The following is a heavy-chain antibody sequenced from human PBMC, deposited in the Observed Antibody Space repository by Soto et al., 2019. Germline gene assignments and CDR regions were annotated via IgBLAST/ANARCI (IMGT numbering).Heavy chain of an antibody. Sequence: EVQLVESGGGLVQPGGSLRLSCAASGFTFSSYEMNWVRQAPGKGLEWVSYISSSGSTIYYADSMQGRFTISRDNAKNAVYLQMNSVRVEGTAVYYCARRMSPVGIVGVVIGSHYYYALDVWGQGTTVTVSS. V-gene: IGHV3-48*03. CDR3: ARRMSPVGIVGVVIGSHYYYALDV. D-gene: IGHD3-3*01. CDR2: ISSSGSTI. J-gene: IGHJ6*02. CDR1: GFTFSSYE.